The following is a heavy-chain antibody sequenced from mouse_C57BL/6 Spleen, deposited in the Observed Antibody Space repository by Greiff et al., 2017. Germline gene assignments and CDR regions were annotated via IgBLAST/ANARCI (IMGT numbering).Heavy chain of an antibody. V-gene: IGHV1-82*01. J-gene: IGHJ1*03. D-gene: IGHD1-1*01. CDR1: GYAFSSSW. CDR2: IYPGDGDT. Sequence: VKLMESGPELVKPGASVKISCKASGYAFSSSWMNWVKQRPGKGLEWIGRIYPGDGDTNYNGKFKGKATLTADKSSSTAYMQLSSLTSEDSAVYFCARAYYGSSYVDWYFDVWGTGTTVTVYS. CDR3: ARAYYGSSYVDWYFDV.